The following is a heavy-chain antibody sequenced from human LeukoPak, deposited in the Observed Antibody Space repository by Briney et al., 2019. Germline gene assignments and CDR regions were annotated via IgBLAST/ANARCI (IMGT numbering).Heavy chain of an antibody. Sequence: GGSLRLSCAASGFTFDDYAMHWVRQAPRKGLEWVSGISWNSGSIGYADSVKGRFTISRDNAKNSLYLQMNSLRAEDTALYYCAKDISYGSGSYFDYWGQGTLVTVSS. CDR3: AKDISYGSGSYFDY. V-gene: IGHV3-9*01. J-gene: IGHJ4*02. CDR1: GFTFDDYA. CDR2: ISWNSGSI. D-gene: IGHD3-10*01.